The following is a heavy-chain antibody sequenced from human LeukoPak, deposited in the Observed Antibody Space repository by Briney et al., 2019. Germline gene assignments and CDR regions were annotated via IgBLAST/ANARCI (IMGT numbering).Heavy chain of an antibody. Sequence: SETLSLTCTVSGDSIKSNNYYWGWIRQPPGKGLEWIGSIYDTGSTFYNPSLKSRVIISVDTSKNQFSLKLSSVTAADTAVYYCQSRFLEWLLDYWGQGTLVTVSS. V-gene: IGHV4-39*01. CDR3: QSRFLEWLLDY. CDR1: GDSIKSNNYY. J-gene: IGHJ4*02. D-gene: IGHD3-3*01. CDR2: IYDTGST.